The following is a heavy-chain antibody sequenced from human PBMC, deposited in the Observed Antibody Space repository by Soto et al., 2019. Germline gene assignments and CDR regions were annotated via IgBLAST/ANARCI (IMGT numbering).Heavy chain of an antibody. CDR1: GGSISSYY. CDR3: ARVVHYYGSGSYYGPYFDY. J-gene: IGHJ4*02. V-gene: IGHV4-59*01. CDR2: IYYSGST. D-gene: IGHD3-10*01. Sequence: SETLSLTCTVSGGSISSYYWSWIRQPPGKGLEWIGYIYYSGSTNYNPSLKSRVTISVDTSKNQFSLKLSSVTAADTAVYYCARVVHYYGSGSYYGPYFDYWGQGTLVTVSS.